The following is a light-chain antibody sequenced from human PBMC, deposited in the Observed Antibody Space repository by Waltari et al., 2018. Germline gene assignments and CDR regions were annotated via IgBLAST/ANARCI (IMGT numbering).Light chain of an antibody. J-gene: IGKJ1*01. Sequence: EVVMTQSPATLSVSPGERGSISCRASPSIRSSLAWYHVRPGQAPRLRIYVILSRATGVPARFSGSESGTNFSLIISGLQSEDVGLYYCQQYQNWPPWTFGQGTKVEIK. V-gene: IGKV3-15*01. CDR3: QQYQNWPPWT. CDR1: PSIRSS. CDR2: VIL.